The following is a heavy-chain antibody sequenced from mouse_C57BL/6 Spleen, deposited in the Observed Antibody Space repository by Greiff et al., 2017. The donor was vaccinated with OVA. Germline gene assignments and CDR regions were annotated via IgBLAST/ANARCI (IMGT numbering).Heavy chain of an antibody. CDR1: GYSITSGYD. CDR2: ISYSGST. V-gene: IGHV3-1*01. J-gene: IGHJ1*03. Sequence: EVKLQESGPGLVKPSQSLSLTCTVTGYSITSGYDWHWIRHFPGNKLEWMGYISYSGSTNYNPSLKSRISSTHDTSKNHVFLKLNSVTTEDTATYYCARESQYFDVWGTGTTVTVSS. CDR3: ARESQYFDV.